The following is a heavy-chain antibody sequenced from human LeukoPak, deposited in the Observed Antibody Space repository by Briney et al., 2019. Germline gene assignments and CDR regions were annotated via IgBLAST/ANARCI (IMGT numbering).Heavy chain of an antibody. CDR2: VSSTSSNI. CDR1: GFTFDEYG. J-gene: IGHJ4*02. D-gene: IGHD6-6*01. V-gene: IGHV3-48*04. CDR3: ARGGAARPDY. Sequence: GGSLRLSCAASGFTFDEYGMNWVRQAPGKGLEWVSYVSSTSSNIAYADSVKGRVTISRDNVRNSLYLQINSLRVEDTSVYYCARGGAARPDYWGQGTLVTVSS.